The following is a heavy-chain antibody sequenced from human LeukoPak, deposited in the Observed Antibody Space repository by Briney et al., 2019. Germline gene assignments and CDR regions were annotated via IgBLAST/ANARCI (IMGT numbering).Heavy chain of an antibody. CDR2: IKSKTDGGTT. V-gene: IGHV3-15*01. D-gene: IGHD1-26*01. Sequence: GGSLRLSCAASGFTLSNAWMSWVRQAPGKGLEWVGRIKSKTDGGTTDYAAPVKGRFTISRDDSKNTLYLQMNSLKTEGTAVYYCTTASRPRWELLISQAFDIWGQGTMVTVSS. J-gene: IGHJ3*02. CDR3: TTASRPRWELLISQAFDI. CDR1: GFTLSNAW.